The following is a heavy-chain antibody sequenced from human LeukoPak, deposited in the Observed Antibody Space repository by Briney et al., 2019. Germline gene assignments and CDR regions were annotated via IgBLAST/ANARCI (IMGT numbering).Heavy chain of an antibody. CDR3: ARGLSSSRDY. D-gene: IGHD6-13*01. J-gene: IGHJ4*02. V-gene: IGHV4-34*01. CDR2: INHSGST. CDR1: GGSFSGYY. Sequence: SETLSLTCAVYGGSFSGYYWSWIRQPPGKGLEWIGEINHSGSTNYNPSLKSRVTISVDTSKNQFSLKLSSVTAAVTAVYYCARGLSSSRDYWGQGTLVTVSS.